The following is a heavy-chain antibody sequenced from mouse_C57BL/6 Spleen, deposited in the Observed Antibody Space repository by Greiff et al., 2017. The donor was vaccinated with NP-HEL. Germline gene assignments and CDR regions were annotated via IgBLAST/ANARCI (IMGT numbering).Heavy chain of an antibody. CDR2: ISSGSSTI. J-gene: IGHJ3*01. Sequence: EVQRVESGGGLVKPGGSLKLSCAVSGFTFSDYGMHWVRQAPEKGLEWVAYISSGSSTIYYADTVKGRFTISRDNAKNTLFLQMTSLRSEDTAMYYCTRAWFAYWGQGTLVTVSA. CDR3: TRAWFAY. V-gene: IGHV5-17*01. CDR1: GFTFSDYG.